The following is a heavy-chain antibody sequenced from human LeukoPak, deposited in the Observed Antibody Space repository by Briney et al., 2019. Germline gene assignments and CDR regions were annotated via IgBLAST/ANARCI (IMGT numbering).Heavy chain of an antibody. CDR3: AKDQTPDGLYDIDY. J-gene: IGHJ4*02. V-gene: IGHV3-23*01. CDR1: GYTFSDYS. D-gene: IGHD5/OR15-5a*01. Sequence: PGGSLRLSCAASGYTFSDYSVNWVRQAPRKGLEWVSVIFQNGATTYYADSVRGRFIISRDNSKNTVYLQMHNLRAEDTAVYYCAKDQTPDGLYDIDYWGQGTLVTVSS. CDR2: IFQNGATT.